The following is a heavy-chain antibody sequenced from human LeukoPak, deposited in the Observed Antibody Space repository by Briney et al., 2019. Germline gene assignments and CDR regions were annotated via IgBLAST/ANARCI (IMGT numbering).Heavy chain of an antibody. J-gene: IGHJ4*02. CDR2: ISYDGSNK. Sequence: GGSLRLSCAASGFTFSNYGMHWVRQAPGKGLEWVAIISYDGSNKYYADSVKGRFTISRDNSKNTLYLQMNSLRAEDTAVYYCAKSCLDTYYDTLPGSDYWGQGTLVTVSS. V-gene: IGHV3-30*18. D-gene: IGHD3-9*01. CDR1: GFTFSNYG. CDR3: AKSCLDTYYDTLPGSDY.